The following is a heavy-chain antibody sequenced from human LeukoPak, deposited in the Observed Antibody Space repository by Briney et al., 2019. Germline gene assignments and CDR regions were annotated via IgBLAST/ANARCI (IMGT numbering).Heavy chain of an antibody. CDR2: IYYTRSA. Sequence: PSETLSLTCTVSGYSISSSYYWGWIRQPPGKGLEWIGGIYYTRSAYYNPSLKRRVTISVDTSKNQFSLKLSSVTAADTAAYYCARQGSSWYYYYYMDVWGKGTTVTVSS. D-gene: IGHD6-13*01. V-gene: IGHV4-39*01. J-gene: IGHJ6*03. CDR3: ARQGSSWYYYYYMDV. CDR1: GYSISSSYY.